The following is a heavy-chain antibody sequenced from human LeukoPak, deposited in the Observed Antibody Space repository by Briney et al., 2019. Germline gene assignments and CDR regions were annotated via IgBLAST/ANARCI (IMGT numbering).Heavy chain of an antibody. V-gene: IGHV4-59*01. J-gene: IGHJ4*02. D-gene: IGHD6-19*01. CDR1: GGSISSYY. Sequence: SETLSLTCTVSGGSISSYYWSWIRQPPGKGLEWIGYIYYSGSTNYNPSLKSRVTISVDTSKNQFSLKPSSVTAADTAVYYCARGHSGWYFPEYYWGQGTLVTVSS. CDR2: IYYSGST. CDR3: ARGHSGWYFPEYY.